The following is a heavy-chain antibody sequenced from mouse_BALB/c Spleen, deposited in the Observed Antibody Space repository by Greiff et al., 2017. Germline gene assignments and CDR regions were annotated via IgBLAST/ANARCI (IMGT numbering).Heavy chain of an antibody. D-gene: IGHD2-12*01. CDR3: ARYVYDELAY. Sequence: VQLPQSGPELVKPGASVKIPCTASGYTFTDYNMDWVKQSHGTSLEWIGDINPNNGGTIYTQTFKGKATLTVDKSSSTAYMELRSLTSEDNEVYYCARYVYDELAYWGQGTLVTVAA. CDR2: INPNNGGT. CDR1: GYTFTDYN. V-gene: IGHV1-18*01. J-gene: IGHJ3*01.